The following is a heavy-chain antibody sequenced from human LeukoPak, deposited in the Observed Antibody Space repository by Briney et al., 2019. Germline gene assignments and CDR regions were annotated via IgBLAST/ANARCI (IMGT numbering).Heavy chain of an antibody. V-gene: IGHV3-30-3*01. D-gene: IGHD3-16*02. CDR2: ISYNGGNK. Sequence: PGGSLRLSCAASGFTFSSYGMHWVRQAPGKGLEWVAVISYNGGNKFYADSVKGRFTISRDNSKNTLYLQMNSLRAEDTAVYYCARERMGELSYDAFDMWGQGTMVTVSS. CDR1: GFTFSSYG. J-gene: IGHJ3*02. CDR3: ARERMGELSYDAFDM.